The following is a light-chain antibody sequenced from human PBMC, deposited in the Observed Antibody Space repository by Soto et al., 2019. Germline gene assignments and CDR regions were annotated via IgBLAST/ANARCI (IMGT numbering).Light chain of an antibody. Sequence: QSVPTQPAPVSGSPGQSITISCTGTSGGIGSYNRVSWYQQHPGKAPKLIIYEVTDRPSGVSNRFSGSKSGNTASLTISGLQAEDESEYYCSSYTNINTRACVFGTGTKVTVL. J-gene: IGLJ1*01. CDR1: SGGIGSYNR. V-gene: IGLV2-14*01. CDR2: EVT. CDR3: SSYTNINTRACV.